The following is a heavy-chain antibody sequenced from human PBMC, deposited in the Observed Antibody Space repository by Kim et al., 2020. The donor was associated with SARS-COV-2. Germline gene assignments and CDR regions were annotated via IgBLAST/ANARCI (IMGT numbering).Heavy chain of an antibody. CDR1: GGSFSGYY. V-gene: IGHV4-34*01. CDR3: ATSYYYDSSGYGD. J-gene: IGHJ4*02. D-gene: IGHD3-22*01. CDR2: INHSGST. Sequence: SETLSLTCAVYGGSFSGYYWSWIRQPPGKGLEWIGEINHSGSTNYNPSLKSRVTISVDTSKNQFSLKLSSVTAADTAVYYCATSYYYDSSGYGDWGQGTL.